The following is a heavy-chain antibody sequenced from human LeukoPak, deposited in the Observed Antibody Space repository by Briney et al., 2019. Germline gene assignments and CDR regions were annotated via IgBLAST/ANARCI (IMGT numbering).Heavy chain of an antibody. V-gene: IGHV1-18*01. J-gene: IGHJ4*02. D-gene: IGHD1-26*01. CDR1: GYTFTSYG. CDR3: ARDSARPVGATGPAFDY. CDR2: ISAYNGNT. Sequence: ASVKVSCKASGYTFTSYGISWVRQAPGQGLEWMGWISAYNGNTNYAQKLQGKVTMSTDTSTSTAYMELKSLRSDDTAVYYCARDSARPVGATGPAFDYWGQGTLVTVSS.